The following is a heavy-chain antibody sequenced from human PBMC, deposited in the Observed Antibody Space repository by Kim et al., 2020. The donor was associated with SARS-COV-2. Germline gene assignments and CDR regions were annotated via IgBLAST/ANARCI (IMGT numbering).Heavy chain of an antibody. Sequence: DGSTTNYAYSVKGRCTISRDNAKNTLYLQMNSLRAEDTAVYYCARGGGPDYWGQGTLVTVSS. D-gene: IGHD2-15*01. J-gene: IGHJ4*02. V-gene: IGHV3-74*01. CDR3: ARGGGPDY. CDR2: DGSTT.